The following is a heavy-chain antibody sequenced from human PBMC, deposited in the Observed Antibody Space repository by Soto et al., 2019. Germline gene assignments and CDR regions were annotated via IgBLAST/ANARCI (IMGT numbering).Heavy chain of an antibody. V-gene: IGHV1-69*12. CDR1: GGTFSNHA. Sequence: QVHLVQSGAEVKKPGSSVKVSCKAPGGTFSNHAINWVRQAPGQGLEWMGRIIPIFTTTTYAQKFQGRVTKNADESTITAYLELSSLKHDDSAVYYCAREVAADGTFREDVFDIWGQGTLVNVSS. CDR2: IIPIFTTT. D-gene: IGHD6-13*01. CDR3: AREVAADGTFREDVFDI. J-gene: IGHJ3*02.